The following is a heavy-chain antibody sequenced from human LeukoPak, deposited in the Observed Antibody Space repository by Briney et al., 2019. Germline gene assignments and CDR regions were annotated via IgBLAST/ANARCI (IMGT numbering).Heavy chain of an antibody. Sequence: PGGSLRLSCAASGFTFSNYAMSWVRQAPGKGLEWVSAIRDNGENTYYVASVRGRFTISRDNSKNTLYLQMNSLRAEDTAVYYCAKGGPQLVPRAVAVTQYFDYWGQGTLVTVSS. CDR3: AKGGPQLVPRAVAVTQYFDY. D-gene: IGHD6-19*01. CDR1: GFTFSNYA. J-gene: IGHJ4*02. V-gene: IGHV3-23*01. CDR2: IRDNGENT.